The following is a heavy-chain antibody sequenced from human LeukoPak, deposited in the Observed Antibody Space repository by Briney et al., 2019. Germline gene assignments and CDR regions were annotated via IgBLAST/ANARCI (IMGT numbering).Heavy chain of an antibody. V-gene: IGHV3-20*04. J-gene: IGHJ1*01. CDR2: INWNGGST. Sequence: RPGGSLRLSWAGSGYIFDDYGMRWVRQAPGKGLEWVAGINWNGGSTGYAASVKGRCTISRDNAKTALYLEMNSLRVEDTAFYYCVRLGRDGYTYGAAYWGQGALVTVSS. D-gene: IGHD5-24*01. CDR3: VRLGRDGYTYGAAY. CDR1: GYIFDDYG.